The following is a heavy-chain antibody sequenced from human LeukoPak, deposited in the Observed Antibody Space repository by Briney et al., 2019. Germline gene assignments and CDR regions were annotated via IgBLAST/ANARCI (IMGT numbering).Heavy chain of an antibody. CDR1: GGSIGTYY. D-gene: IGHD6-13*01. J-gene: IGHJ3*02. CDR2: IYTTGRT. Sequence: PSETLSLTCIVSGGSIGTYYWSWIRQPPGKGLEWIGDIYTTGRTNYNPSLKSRATISVDTSKNQFSLTLSSVTAADTALYYCAKILGSGVWYRFDIWGQGTMVTVSS. V-gene: IGHV4-4*09. CDR3: AKILGSGVWYRFDI.